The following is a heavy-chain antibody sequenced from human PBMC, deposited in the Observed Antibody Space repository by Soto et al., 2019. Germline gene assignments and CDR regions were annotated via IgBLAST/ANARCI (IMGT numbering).Heavy chain of an antibody. CDR2: IYPGDSDT. J-gene: IGHJ4*02. CDR3: ASPDCSGGSCYDFYFDY. CDR1: GYSFTIYW. Sequence: GDSLEISRRGSGYSFTIYWIGGVREIRGKGLEWMGIIYPGDSDTSYSPSLQGQVTISADKSISTAHLKWSGLKASETAMYYCASPDCSGGSCYDFYFDYWGQGTLVTVSS. D-gene: IGHD2-15*01. V-gene: IGHV5-51*01.